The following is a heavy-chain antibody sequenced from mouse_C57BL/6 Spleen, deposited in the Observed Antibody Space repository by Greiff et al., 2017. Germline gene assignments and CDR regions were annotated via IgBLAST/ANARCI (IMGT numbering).Heavy chain of an antibody. V-gene: IGHV1-52*01. J-gene: IGHJ1*03. CDR3: VGYYYGSSWYFDV. CDR2: IDPSDSET. D-gene: IGHD1-1*01. Sequence: QVQLQQSGAELVRPGSSVKLSCKASGYTFTSYWMHWVKQRPIQGLEWIGNIDPSDSETHYNQKFKDKATLTVDKSSSTAYMQLSSLTSEDSAVYYCVGYYYGSSWYFDVWGTGTTVTVSS. CDR1: GYTFTSYW.